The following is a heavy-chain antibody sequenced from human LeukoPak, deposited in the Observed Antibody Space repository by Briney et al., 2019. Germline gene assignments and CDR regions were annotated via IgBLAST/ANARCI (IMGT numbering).Heavy chain of an antibody. J-gene: IGHJ5*02. CDR1: GFTFSSYA. CDR2: ISYDGSNK. CDR3: AKARRLLWFGELLFDP. V-gene: IGHV3-30*04. D-gene: IGHD3-10*01. Sequence: PGRSLRLSCAASGFTFSSYAMHWVRQAPGKGLEWVAVISYDGSNKYYADSVKGRFTISRDNSKNTLYLQMNSLRAEDTAVYYCAKARRLLWFGELLFDPWGQGTLVTVSS.